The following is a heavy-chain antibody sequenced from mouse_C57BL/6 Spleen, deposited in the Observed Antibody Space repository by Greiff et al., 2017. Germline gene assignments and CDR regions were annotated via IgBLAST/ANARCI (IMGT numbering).Heavy chain of an antibody. J-gene: IGHJ1*03. CDR3: TPGSSLLYFDV. CDR1: GFNIKDYY. CDR2: IDPEDGDT. Sequence: VQLQQSGAELVRPGASVKLSCTASGFNIKDYYMHWVKQRPEQGLEWIGRIDPEDGDTEYAPKFQGKATMTADTSSNTAYLQLSSLTSEDTAVYYCTPGSSLLYFDVWGTGTTVTVST. D-gene: IGHD1-1*01. V-gene: IGHV14-1*01.